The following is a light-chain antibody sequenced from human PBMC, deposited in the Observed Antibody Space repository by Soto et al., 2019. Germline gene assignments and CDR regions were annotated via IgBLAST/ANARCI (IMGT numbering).Light chain of an antibody. Sequence: QSVLTQPPSASGTPGQTVIVSCSGSTSDIGTNAVNWFQHLPGTAPKLLIYTNNQRPSGVPDRFSGSKSGTSASLAISGLQSEDEADYYCATWHDSFYVFGTGTKVTVL. CDR3: ATWHDSFYV. J-gene: IGLJ1*01. CDR2: TNN. V-gene: IGLV1-44*01. CDR1: TSDIGTNA.